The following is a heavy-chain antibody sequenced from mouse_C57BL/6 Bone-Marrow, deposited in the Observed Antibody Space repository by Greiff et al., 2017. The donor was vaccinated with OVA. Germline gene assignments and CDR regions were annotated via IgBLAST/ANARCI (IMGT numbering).Heavy chain of an antibody. J-gene: IGHJ2*01. V-gene: IGHV3-8*01. Sequence: EVQLMESGPGLAKPSPSLSLSCSATGYSITSDYWNWIRKFPGHKLEYIGYISYSGSTYYYPSLYSRNSITRDTSKNQYYLQLNSVATEDAATYYCAGYGLYYFDDWGQGTTLTVSS. CDR3: AGYGLYYFDD. CDR2: ISYSGST. CDR1: GYSITSDY.